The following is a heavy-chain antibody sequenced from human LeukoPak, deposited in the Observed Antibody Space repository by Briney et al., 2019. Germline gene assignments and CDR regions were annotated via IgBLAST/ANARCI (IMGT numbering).Heavy chain of an antibody. CDR3: ARSWVEAAIVAP. Sequence: PSQTLSLTCSVSGGSISSCGLNWIWLPPHPGQGLEGIGPINDGAFTAYNPSLKAPCAISVSPSKNVLSLHLTSATAADRAVYFWARSWVEAAIVAPWGQGLQVTVSS. J-gene: IGHJ5*02. CDR2: INDGAFT. D-gene: IGHD3-3*01. CDR1: GGSISSCGLN. V-gene: IGHV4-31*01.